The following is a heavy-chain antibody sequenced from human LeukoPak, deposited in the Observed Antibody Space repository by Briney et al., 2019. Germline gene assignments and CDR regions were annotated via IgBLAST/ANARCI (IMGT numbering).Heavy chain of an antibody. Sequence: PGRSLRLSCAASGFTFDDYAMSWVRQAPGKGLEWVSAISGSGGSTYCADSVKGRFTISRDNSKNTLYLQMNSLRAEDTAVYYCAKWVPGGYCSSTSCYETYGMDVWGQGTTVTVSS. D-gene: IGHD2-2*01. CDR3: AKWVPGGYCSSTSCYETYGMDV. CDR2: ISGSGGST. V-gene: IGHV3-23*01. J-gene: IGHJ6*02. CDR1: GFTFDDYA.